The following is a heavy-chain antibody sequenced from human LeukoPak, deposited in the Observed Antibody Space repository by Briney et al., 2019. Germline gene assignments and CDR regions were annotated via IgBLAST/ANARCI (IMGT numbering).Heavy chain of an antibody. CDR3: AKDRMDPVNY. Sequence: GGSLRLSCAASGFTFSSYSMNWVRQAPGKGLEGGSYISSSSSTIYYADSVKVRFTISRDNSKNTLYLQMNSLRAEDTDLYYCAKDRMDPVNYWGQGTLVTVSS. V-gene: IGHV3-48*01. CDR2: ISSSSSTI. CDR1: GFTFSSYS. J-gene: IGHJ4*02. D-gene: IGHD2-2*03.